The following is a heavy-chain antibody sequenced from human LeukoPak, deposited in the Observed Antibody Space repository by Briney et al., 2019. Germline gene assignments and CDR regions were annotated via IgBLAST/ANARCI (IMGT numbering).Heavy chain of an antibody. CDR2: IYYSGST. J-gene: IGHJ6*02. Sequence: PSETLSLTCTVSGGSISSYYWSWIRQPPGKGLEWIGYIYYSGSTNYNPSLKSRVTISVDTSKNQFSLKLSSVTAADPAVYYCARDNWNYGSSMDVWGQGTTVTVSS. V-gene: IGHV4-59*01. CDR1: GGSISSYY. D-gene: IGHD1-7*01. CDR3: ARDNWNYGSSMDV.